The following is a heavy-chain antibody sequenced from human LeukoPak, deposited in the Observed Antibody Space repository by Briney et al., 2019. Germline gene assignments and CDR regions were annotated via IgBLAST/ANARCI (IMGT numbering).Heavy chain of an antibody. J-gene: IGHJ6*02. D-gene: IGHD3-9*01. Sequence: SETLSLTCTVSGGSISGYYWSCIRQPPGQGLEWIGYIYYSGSTNYNPSLKSRVTISVDTSKNQFSLKLSSVTAADTAVYYCARDQVDWLSAYYYYYGMDVWGQGTTVTVSS. CDR1: GGSISGYY. CDR2: IYYSGST. V-gene: IGHV4-59*01. CDR3: ARDQVDWLSAYYYYYGMDV.